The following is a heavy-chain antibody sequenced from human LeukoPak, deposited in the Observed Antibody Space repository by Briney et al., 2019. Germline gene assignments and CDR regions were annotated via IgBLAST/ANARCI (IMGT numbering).Heavy chain of an antibody. J-gene: IGHJ6*02. D-gene: IGHD1-26*01. CDR3: VRVQSGSYARYGMDV. Sequence: ASVKVSCKASGYTLTNYDINWVRQATGQGLEWMGWMNPNSGHTGYTQKFQGRVSMTRDTSISTAYMELSSLRSEDTAVYYCVRVQSGSYARYGMDVWGRGTTVSVFS. CDR1: GYTLTNYD. CDR2: MNPNSGHT. V-gene: IGHV1-8*01.